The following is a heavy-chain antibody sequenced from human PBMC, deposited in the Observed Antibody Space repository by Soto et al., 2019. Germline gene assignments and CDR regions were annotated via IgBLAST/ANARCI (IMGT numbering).Heavy chain of an antibody. J-gene: IGHJ6*02. D-gene: IGHD2-15*01. CDR2: IYYSGST. V-gene: IGHV4-59*01. Sequence: NPSETLSLTCTVSGGSISSYYWSWIRQPPGKGLEWIGYIYYSGSTNYNPSLKSRVTISVDTSKNQFSLKLSSVTAADTAVYYCARAPSIGGSPSYGMDVWGQGTTVTVSS. CDR1: GGSISSYY. CDR3: ARAPSIGGSPSYGMDV.